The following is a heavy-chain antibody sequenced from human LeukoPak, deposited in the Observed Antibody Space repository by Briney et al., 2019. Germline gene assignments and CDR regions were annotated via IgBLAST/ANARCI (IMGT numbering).Heavy chain of an antibody. Sequence: GGSLRLSCAVSGFTFSSYWMTWVRQAPGKGLEWVANIKQDGSEKYYVDSVKGRFTISRDNAKNSLYLQMNSLRAEDTAVYYCARDRYSLYYFDYWGQGTLVTVSS. J-gene: IGHJ4*02. CDR1: GFTFSSYW. D-gene: IGHD5-12*01. V-gene: IGHV3-7*01. CDR3: ARDRYSLYYFDY. CDR2: IKQDGSEK.